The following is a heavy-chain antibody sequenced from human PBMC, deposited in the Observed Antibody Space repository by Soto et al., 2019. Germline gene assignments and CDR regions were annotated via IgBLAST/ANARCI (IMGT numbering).Heavy chain of an antibody. D-gene: IGHD3-10*01. V-gene: IGHV3-9*01. CDR3: VKDRDYGSGSLSCDY. CDR1: GFNFDDYA. J-gene: IGHJ4*02. Sequence: EVQLVESGGGLVQPGRSLRLSCAASGFNFDDYAMYWVRQAPGKGLEWVSGISWLSDNIAYADSVKRRFTICQDNAKNALYLQMNSLRAEDTALYYCVKDRDYGSGSLSCDYWGQGALVSVSS. CDR2: ISWLSDNI.